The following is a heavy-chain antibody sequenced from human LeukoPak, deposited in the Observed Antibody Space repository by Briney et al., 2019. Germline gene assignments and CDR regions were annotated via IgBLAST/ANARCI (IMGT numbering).Heavy chain of an antibody. Sequence: GGSLRLSCAASGFTFSSYSMNWVRQAPGMGLEWVSSISSSSSYIYYADSVKGRFTISRDNAKNSLYLQMNSLRAEDTAVYYCARVEYSSGRYADYWGQGTLVTVSS. J-gene: IGHJ4*02. D-gene: IGHD6-19*01. CDR3: ARVEYSSGRYADY. CDR2: ISSSSSYI. V-gene: IGHV3-21*01. CDR1: GFTFSSYS.